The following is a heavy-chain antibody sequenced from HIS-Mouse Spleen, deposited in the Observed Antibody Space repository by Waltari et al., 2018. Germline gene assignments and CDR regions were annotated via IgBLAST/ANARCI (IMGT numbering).Heavy chain of an antibody. CDR1: GFTFRSYG. D-gene: IGHD1-1*01. V-gene: IGHV3-30*18. J-gene: IGHJ3*02. CDR2: ISYDGSNK. CDR3: AKGGTGTTFAFDI. Sequence: QMQLVESGGGVVQPGRSLRLPCAASGFTFRSYGMHWVRQAPGKGLEWVAVISYDGSNKYYADSVKGRFTIARDNSKNTLYLQMNSLRAEDTAVYYCAKGGTGTTFAFDIWGQGTMVTVSS.